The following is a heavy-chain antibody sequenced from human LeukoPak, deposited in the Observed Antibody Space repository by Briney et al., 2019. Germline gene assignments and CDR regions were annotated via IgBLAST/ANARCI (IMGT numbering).Heavy chain of an antibody. CDR3: ARLRAIRGYSYPSYFDY. CDR1: GGTFSSYA. Sequence: ASVKVSCKASGGTFSSYAISWVRQAPGQGLEWMGGIIPIFGTANYAQKFQGRVTITADESTSTAYMELSSLRSEDTAVYYCARLRAIRGYSYPSYFDYWGQGTLVTVSS. V-gene: IGHV1-69*13. D-gene: IGHD5-18*01. J-gene: IGHJ4*02. CDR2: IIPIFGTA.